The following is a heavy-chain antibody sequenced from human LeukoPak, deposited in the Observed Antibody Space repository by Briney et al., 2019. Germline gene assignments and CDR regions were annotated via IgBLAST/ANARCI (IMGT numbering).Heavy chain of an antibody. Sequence: TGGSLRLSCAASGFTFSSYAMHWVRQAPGKGLEWVAVISYDGSNKYYADSVKGRFTISRDNSKNTLYLQMNSLRAEDTAVYYCARPITMIVTDAFDIWGQGTMVTVSS. CDR3: ARPITMIVTDAFDI. J-gene: IGHJ3*02. CDR2: ISYDGSNK. D-gene: IGHD3-22*01. V-gene: IGHV3-30*04. CDR1: GFTFSSYA.